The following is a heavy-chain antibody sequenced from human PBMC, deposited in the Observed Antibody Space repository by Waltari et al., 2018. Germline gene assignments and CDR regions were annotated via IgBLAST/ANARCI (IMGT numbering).Heavy chain of an antibody. V-gene: IGHV4-38-2*01. CDR3: ARRAAIAATGPTYYMDV. J-gene: IGHJ6*03. Sequence: QVQLQESGPGLVKPSETLSLTCAVSGYSISSGYYWGWIRQPPGKGLEWIGSIYHSGGTYYNPSLKSRVTISVDTSKNQVSLKLSSVTAADTAVYYCARRAAIAATGPTYYMDVWGKGTTVTVSS. CDR1: GYSISSGYY. CDR2: IYHSGGT. D-gene: IGHD6-13*01.